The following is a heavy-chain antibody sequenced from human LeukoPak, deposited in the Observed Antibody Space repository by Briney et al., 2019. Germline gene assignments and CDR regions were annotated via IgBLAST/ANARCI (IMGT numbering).Heavy chain of an antibody. J-gene: IGHJ3*02. Sequence: PSETLSLTCTVSGGSISSSSYYWGWIRQPPGKGLEWIGSIYYSGSTYYNPSLKSRVTISVDTSKNQFSLKLSSVTAADTAVYYCARTGTALRYFDWLLDKLDAFDIWGQGTMVTVSS. CDR3: ARTGTALRYFDWLLDKLDAFDI. D-gene: IGHD3-9*01. CDR2: IYYSGST. CDR1: GGSISSSSYY. V-gene: IGHV4-39*07.